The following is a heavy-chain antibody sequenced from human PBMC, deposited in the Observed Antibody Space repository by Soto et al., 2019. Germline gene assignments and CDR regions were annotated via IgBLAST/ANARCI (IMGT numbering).Heavy chain of an antibody. D-gene: IGHD4-17*01. CDR1: GFTFSSYR. CDR3: ARGDYDLNYYMDV. J-gene: IGHJ6*03. CDR2: ISSSSGSTI. V-gene: IGHV3-48*01. Sequence: EVQLVESGGGLVQPGGSLRLSCAASGFTFSSYRLNWVRQAPGKGLEWVSYISSSSGSTIYYADSVKGRFTVSTDNAKNSLYLQMSSLRAEDAAVYYCARGDYDLNYYMDVWGKGTTVTVSS.